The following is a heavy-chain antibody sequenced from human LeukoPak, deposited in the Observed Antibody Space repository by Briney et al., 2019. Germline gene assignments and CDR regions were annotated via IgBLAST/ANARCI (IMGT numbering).Heavy chain of an antibody. D-gene: IGHD3-10*01. CDR1: GGSLSGYY. J-gene: IGHJ6*02. CDR3: ARESFYYYDLDV. CDR2: INHSGST. V-gene: IGHV4-34*01. Sequence: SETLSLTCAVYGGSLSGYYWSWIRQPPGKGLEWIGEINHSGSTNYNPSLKSRVTISVDTSKNQFSLKLSSVTAADTAVYYCARESFYYYDLDVWGQGTTVTVSS.